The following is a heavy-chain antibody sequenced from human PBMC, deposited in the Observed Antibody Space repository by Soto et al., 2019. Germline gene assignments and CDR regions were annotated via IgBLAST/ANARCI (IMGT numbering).Heavy chain of an antibody. CDR3: ARGQYFGAITFEGLDVKEPNLDY. Sequence: SETLSLTCTVSGGSISSRGYYWGWIRQPPGKGLEWIGSIYYSGSTYYSPSLKSRVTISVDTSKNHFSLRLASVTAADTATYYCARGQYFGAITFEGLDVKEPNLDYWDQGTRVTVSS. D-gene: IGHD3-16*02. J-gene: IGHJ4*02. CDR2: IYYSGST. CDR1: GGSISSRGYY. V-gene: IGHV4-39*02.